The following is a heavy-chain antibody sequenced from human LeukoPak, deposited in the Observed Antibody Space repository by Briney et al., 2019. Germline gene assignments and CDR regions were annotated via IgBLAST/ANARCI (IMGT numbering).Heavy chain of an antibody. D-gene: IGHD3-3*01. CDR2: ISGSGGST. V-gene: IGHV3-23*01. CDR1: GFTFSSYA. CDR3: AKHARGYDFWSGYYTDY. Sequence: GGSLRLSCAASGFTFSSYATSWVRQAPGKGLEWVSAISGSGGSTYYADSVKGRFTISRDNSKNTLYLQMNSLRAEDTAVYYCAKHARGYDFWSGYYTDYWGQGTLVTVSS. J-gene: IGHJ4*02.